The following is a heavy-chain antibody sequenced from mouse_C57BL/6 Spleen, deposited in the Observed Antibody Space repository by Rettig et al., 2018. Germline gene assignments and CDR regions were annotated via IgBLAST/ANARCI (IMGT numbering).Heavy chain of an antibody. CDR2: ILPGYGST. CDR3: ARSSTGPHFDY. V-gene: IGHV1-9*01. D-gene: IGHD4-1*01. Sequence: KLSCKATGYIFTGYWIEWVRQRPGHGLEWIGEILPGYGSTNYNEKFKGKATFTADTSSNTAYMQLSSLTTEDSAIFYCARSSTGPHFDYWGQGTTLTVSS. J-gene: IGHJ2*01. CDR1: GYIFTGYW.